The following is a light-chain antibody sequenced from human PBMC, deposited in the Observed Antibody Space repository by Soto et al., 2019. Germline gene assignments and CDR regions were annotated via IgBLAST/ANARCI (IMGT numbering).Light chain of an antibody. CDR3: SSYAGSNNLLYV. J-gene: IGLJ1*01. Sequence: QSALTQPPSASGSPGQSVTITCTVTSSDVGGYNYVSWYQQHPGKAPKLMIYEVSKRPSGVPDRFSGSKSGNTASLTVSGLQAEDEADYYCSSYAGSNNLLYVFGTGTKVTVL. CDR1: SSDVGGYNY. CDR2: EVS. V-gene: IGLV2-8*01.